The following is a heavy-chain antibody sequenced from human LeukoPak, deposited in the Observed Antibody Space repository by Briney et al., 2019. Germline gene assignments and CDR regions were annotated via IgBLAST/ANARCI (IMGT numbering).Heavy chain of an antibody. J-gene: IGHJ4*02. CDR2: IIPIFGAA. D-gene: IGHD3-3*01. CDR3: ATLRPDFDY. CDR1: GCTFSSSV. Sequence: SVKLSCKASGCTFSSSVISWVRQRPGQGLEWMGGIIPIFGAANYAQRFQGRVTIITDESTTTTYMELSSLRSEDTAVYYCATLRPDFDYWGQGTLVTVSS. V-gene: IGHV1-69*05.